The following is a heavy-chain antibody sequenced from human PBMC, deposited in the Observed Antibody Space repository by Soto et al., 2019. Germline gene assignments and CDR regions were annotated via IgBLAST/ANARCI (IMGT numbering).Heavy chain of an antibody. CDR2: ISAYNGNT. J-gene: IGHJ4*02. CDR3: ARADYYDSSGYYWFCHFDY. V-gene: IGHV1-18*01. Sequence: ASVKVSCKASGYTFTSYGISWVRQAPGQGLEWMGWISAYNGNTNYAQKLQGRVTMTTDTSTSTAYMELRSLRSDDTAVYYCARADYYDSSGYYWFCHFDYWGQGTLVTVSS. CDR1: GYTFTSYG. D-gene: IGHD3-22*01.